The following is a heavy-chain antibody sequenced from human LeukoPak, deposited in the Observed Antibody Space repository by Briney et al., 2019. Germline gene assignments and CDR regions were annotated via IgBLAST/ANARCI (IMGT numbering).Heavy chain of an antibody. CDR2: IYYSGST. Sequence: PSETLSLTCTVFGGSINSSTYYWGWIRQPPGKGLEWIGSIYYSGSTYYNPSLKSRVTISVDTSKNQFSLKLSSVTAADTAVYYCARLGGLAEAGTPLQSEYYYMDVWGKGTTVTVSS. V-gene: IGHV4-39*01. D-gene: IGHD6-13*01. J-gene: IGHJ6*03. CDR1: GGSINSSTYY. CDR3: ARLGGLAEAGTPLQSEYYYMDV.